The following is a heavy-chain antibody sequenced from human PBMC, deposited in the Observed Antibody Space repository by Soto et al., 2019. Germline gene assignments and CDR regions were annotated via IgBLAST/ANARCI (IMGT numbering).Heavy chain of an antibody. CDR1: GFTFSTYA. CDR2: ITGSGGST. Sequence: ESGGGLVQPGGSLRLSCAASGFTFSTYAMSWVRQAPGKGLEWVSTITGSGGSTYYADSVKGRFTISRDNSKNTLCLQMNSLRAEDTAVYYCGPTYGTSGYWGQGTLVTVSS. J-gene: IGHJ4*02. CDR3: GPTYGTSGY. D-gene: IGHD1-26*01. V-gene: IGHV3-23*01.